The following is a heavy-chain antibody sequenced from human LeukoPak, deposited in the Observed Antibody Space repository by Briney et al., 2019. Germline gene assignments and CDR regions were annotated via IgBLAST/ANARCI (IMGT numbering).Heavy chain of an antibody. D-gene: IGHD1-1*01. CDR2: INPNSGGT. J-gene: IGHJ3*02. Sequence: ASVKVSCKASGYTFTGYYMHWVRQAPGQGLEWMGWINPNSGGTNHAQKFQGRVTMTRDTSISTAYMELGRLRSDDTAVYYCARSWKHDALDIWGQGTMVTVSS. CDR3: ARSWKHDALDI. CDR1: GYTFTGYY. V-gene: IGHV1-2*02.